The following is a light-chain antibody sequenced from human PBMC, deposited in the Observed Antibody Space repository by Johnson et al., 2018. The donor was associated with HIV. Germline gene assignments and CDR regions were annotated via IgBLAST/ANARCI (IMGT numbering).Light chain of an antibody. CDR1: SSNIGSND. J-gene: IGLJ1*01. V-gene: IGLV1-51*01. Sequence: QSVLTQPPSVSAAPGQKVTVSCSGSSSNIGSNDVSWYQQFPGAAPKLLIYDNNKRPSGIPDRFSGSKSGTSATLGITGLQTGDEADYYCGTWDSSLSAAGVFGTGTKVTVL. CDR3: GTWDSSLSAAGV. CDR2: DNN.